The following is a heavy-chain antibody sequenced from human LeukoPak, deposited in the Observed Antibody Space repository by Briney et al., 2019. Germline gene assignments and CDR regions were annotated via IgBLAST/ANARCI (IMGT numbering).Heavy chain of an antibody. CDR2: IIPIFGTA. CDR1: GGTFSSYA. D-gene: IGHD3-10*01. CDR3: ARASRAPQNYYGSGPPVPYYGMDV. J-gene: IGHJ6*02. Sequence: GASVKVSCKASGGTFSSYAISWVRQAPGQGLEWMGGIIPIFGTANYAQKFQGRVTITADESTSTAYMELSSLRSEDTAVYYCARASRAPQNYYGSGPPVPYYGMDVWGQGTTVTVSS. V-gene: IGHV1-69*13.